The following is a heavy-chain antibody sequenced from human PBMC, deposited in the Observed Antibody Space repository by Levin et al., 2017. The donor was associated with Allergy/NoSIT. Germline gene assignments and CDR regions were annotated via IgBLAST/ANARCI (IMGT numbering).Heavy chain of an antibody. V-gene: IGHV3-7*01. CDR3: ARAWQQWLAGYGLDV. CDR2: INQDGSGK. CDR1: GFTFSSYC. Sequence: SCAASGFTFSSYCMSWVRQAPGKGLEWVATINQDGSGKYYVDSVKGRFTISRDNAKNSLYLQMNSLRAEDTALYYCARAWQQWLAGYGLDVWGQGTTVTVSS. J-gene: IGHJ6*02. D-gene: IGHD6-19*01.